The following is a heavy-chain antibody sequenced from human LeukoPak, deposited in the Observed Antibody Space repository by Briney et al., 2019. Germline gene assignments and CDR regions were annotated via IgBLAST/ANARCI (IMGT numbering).Heavy chain of an antibody. V-gene: IGHV3-30*04. CDR3: ATILMVRGVIRS. Sequence: GGSLRRSCAASGFTFSSYAMHWVRQAPGKGLEWVAVISYDGSNKYYADSVKGRFTISRDNSKNTLYLQMNSLRAEDTAVYYCATILMVRGVIRSWGQGTLVTVSS. D-gene: IGHD3-10*01. J-gene: IGHJ5*02. CDR2: ISYDGSNK. CDR1: GFTFSSYA.